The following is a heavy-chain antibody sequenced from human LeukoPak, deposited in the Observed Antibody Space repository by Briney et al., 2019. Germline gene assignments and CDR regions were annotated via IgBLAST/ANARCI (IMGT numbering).Heavy chain of an antibody. CDR2: ISNSSSYI. CDR3: ARGNWFDP. CDR1: GFTFSSYS. J-gene: IGHJ5*02. Sequence: GGSLRLSCAASGFTFSSYSMNWVRQAPGKGLEWVSSISNSSSYIYYADSVKGRFTISRDNAKNSLYLQMNSLRAEDTAVYYCARGNWFDPWGQGTLVTVSP. V-gene: IGHV3-21*01.